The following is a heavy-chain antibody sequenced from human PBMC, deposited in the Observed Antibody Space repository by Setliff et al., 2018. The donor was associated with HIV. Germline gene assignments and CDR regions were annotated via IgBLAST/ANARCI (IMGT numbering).Heavy chain of an antibody. J-gene: IGHJ6*03. CDR1: GFTFSTNA. CDR3: AKRGYVSAWYDEPVQFYQHMYV. D-gene: IGHD6-19*01. Sequence: GGSLRLSCAASGFTFSTNAMNWVRQAPGKGLEWVSGISAGGGSTYYADSVKGRFTISRDNSKNTLYMQMNNLRSEDTAVYYCAKRGYVSAWYDEPVQFYQHMYVWGKGTSVTVSS. CDR2: ISAGGGST. V-gene: IGHV3-23*01.